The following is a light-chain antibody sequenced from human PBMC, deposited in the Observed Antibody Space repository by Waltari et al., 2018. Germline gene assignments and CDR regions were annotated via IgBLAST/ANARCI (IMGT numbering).Light chain of an antibody. Sequence: EIVLTQSPGTASLSPGARVTLPCRASQSVGSSSLAWYQQKPGQAPRLVIYRASRRATGIPDRFSGSGSGTEFSLTISRMEPEDFAVYYCQQHGTLPATFGQGTKVEIK. J-gene: IGKJ1*01. CDR3: QQHGTLPAT. V-gene: IGKV3-20*01. CDR1: QSVGSSS. CDR2: RAS.